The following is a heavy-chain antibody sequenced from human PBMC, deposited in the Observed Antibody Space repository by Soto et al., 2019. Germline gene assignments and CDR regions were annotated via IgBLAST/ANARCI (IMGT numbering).Heavy chain of an antibody. J-gene: IGHJ1*01. CDR3: AMDYGERPEYFKH. CDR2: ISPLKGRT. D-gene: IGHD4-17*01. V-gene: IGHV1-18*04. Sequence: QVQLVQSGPDLKRPGASMKVSCKASGYTFTSYGISWVRQAPGQGLEWMAWISPLKGRTQYSQKAQGRDTLSTDPSSNAAYMEMTTLRVDDTAVYYCAMDYGERPEYFKHWGQGTLVTVS. CDR1: GYTFTSYG.